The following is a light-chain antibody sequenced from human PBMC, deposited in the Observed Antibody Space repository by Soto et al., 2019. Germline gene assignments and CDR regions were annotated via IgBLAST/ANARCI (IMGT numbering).Light chain of an antibody. CDR2: AAS. V-gene: IGKV3-20*01. J-gene: IGKJ2*01. CDR1: QSVSNSS. Sequence: EIVLTQSPGTLSLSPGERATFSCRASQSVSNSSLAWYHQKPGQAPRLLLFAASRRATGIPDTFSGSGSGTDFTLTISRLEPEDFAVYYCQVYCNSPMYTFGQGTRLELK. CDR3: QVYCNSPMYT.